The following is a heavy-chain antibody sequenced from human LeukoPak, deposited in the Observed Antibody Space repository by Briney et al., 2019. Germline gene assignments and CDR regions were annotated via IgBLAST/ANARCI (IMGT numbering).Heavy chain of an antibody. V-gene: IGHV4-4*02. CDR1: GFTFSSYAM. Sequence: GSLRLSCAASGFTFSSYAMSWVRQAPGKGLEWIGEIYPSGSTNYNPSLKSRVTISIDKSKNQFSLDLSSVTAADTAVYYCARCHSSGWCLWGQGTLVTVSS. J-gene: IGHJ4*02. CDR3: ARCHSSGWCL. CDR2: IYPSGST. D-gene: IGHD6-19*01.